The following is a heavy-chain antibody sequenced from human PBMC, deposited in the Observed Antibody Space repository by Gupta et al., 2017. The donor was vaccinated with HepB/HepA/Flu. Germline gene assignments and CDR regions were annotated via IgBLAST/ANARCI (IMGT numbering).Heavy chain of an antibody. D-gene: IGHD6-13*01. V-gene: IGHV3-9*01. J-gene: IGHJ4*02. CDR2: ISWNSGSI. CDR1: GFTFDDYA. Sequence: EVQLVESGGGLVQPGRSLRLSCAASGFTFDDYAMHWVRQAPGKGLEWVSGISWNSGSIGYADSVKGRFTISRDNAKNSLYLQMNSLRAEDTALYYCAKVYSDTGIAAAGTYFDYWGQGTLVTVSS. CDR3: AKVYSDTGIAAAGTYFDY.